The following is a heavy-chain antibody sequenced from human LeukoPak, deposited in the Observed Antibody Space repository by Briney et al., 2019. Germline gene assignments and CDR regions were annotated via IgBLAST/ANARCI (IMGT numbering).Heavy chain of an antibody. Sequence: KSGGSLRLSCAASGFTFSSYSMNWVRQAPGKGLEWVSSISSSSSYIYYADSVKGRFTISRDNAKNSLYLQMNSLRAEDTAVYYCARGQRDTAMVTDWGQGTLVTVSS. J-gene: IGHJ4*02. CDR1: GFTFSSYS. CDR3: ARGQRDTAMVTD. D-gene: IGHD5-18*01. CDR2: ISSSSSYI. V-gene: IGHV3-21*01.